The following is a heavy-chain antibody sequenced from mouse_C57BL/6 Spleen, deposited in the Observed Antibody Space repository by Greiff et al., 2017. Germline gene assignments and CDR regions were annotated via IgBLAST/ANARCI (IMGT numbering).Heavy chain of an antibody. CDR3: ARDSATVGYFDY. D-gene: IGHD1-1*01. CDR2: INYDGSST. CDR1: GFTFSDYY. Sequence: EVKVVESEGGLVQPGSSMKLSCTASGFTFSDYYMAWVRQVPEKGLEWVANINYDGSSTYYLDSLKSRFIISRDNAKNILYLQMSSLKSEDTATYYCARDSATVGYFDYWGQGTTLTVSS. J-gene: IGHJ2*01. V-gene: IGHV5-16*01.